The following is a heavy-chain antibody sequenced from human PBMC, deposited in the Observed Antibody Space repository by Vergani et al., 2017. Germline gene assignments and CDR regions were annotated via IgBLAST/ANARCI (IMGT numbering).Heavy chain of an antibody. D-gene: IGHD3-22*01. Sequence: QVQLVESGGGVVQPGRSLRLSCAASGFTFSSYGMHWVRQAPGKGLEWVAVISYDGSNKYYADSVKGRFTISRDKAKNSLYLQMNSLRSEDTAVYYCATAMTYYYDSGGYYWGQGTLVTVSS. J-gene: IGHJ4*02. CDR1: GFTFSSYG. V-gene: IGHV3-30*03. CDR3: ATAMTYYYDSGGYY. CDR2: ISYDGSNK.